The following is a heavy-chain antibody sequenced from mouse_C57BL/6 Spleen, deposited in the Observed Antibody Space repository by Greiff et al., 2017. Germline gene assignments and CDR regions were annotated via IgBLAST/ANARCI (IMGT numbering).Heavy chain of an antibody. CDR1: GYTFTDYE. CDR3: TLYYDYPIAY. CDR2: IDPETGGT. D-gene: IGHD2-4*01. J-gene: IGHJ3*01. V-gene: IGHV1-15*01. Sequence: VQRVESGAELVRPGASVTLSCKASGYTFTDYEMHWVKQTPVHGLEWIGAIDPETGGTAYNQKFKGKAILTADKSSSTAYMELRSLTSEDSAVYYCTLYYDYPIAYWGQGTLVTVSA.